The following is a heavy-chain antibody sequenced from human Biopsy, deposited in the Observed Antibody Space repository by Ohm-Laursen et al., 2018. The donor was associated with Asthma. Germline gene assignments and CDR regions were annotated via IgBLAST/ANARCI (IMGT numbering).Heavy chain of an antibody. CDR2: ISGYNGDT. D-gene: IGHD2-15*01. J-gene: IGHJ5*02. Sequence: ASVKVSCKSSGYTFSNYAISWVRQAPGQGLEWMGWISGYNGDTKFAQNVKGRLSLTTDTSTSTAYMELRSLTSDDTAVYYCVRDKVVVVPGSKGPTDWFDPWGQGTLVTVSS. CDR3: VRDKVVVVPGSKGPTDWFDP. CDR1: GYTFSNYA. V-gene: IGHV1-18*04.